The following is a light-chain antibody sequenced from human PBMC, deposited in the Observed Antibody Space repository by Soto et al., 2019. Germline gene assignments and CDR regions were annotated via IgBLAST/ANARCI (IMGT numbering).Light chain of an antibody. CDR3: QNCFTVPYT. CDR2: DAS. Sequence: DIQMTQSPSSLSASVGDRITITCQASQDISNRLNWYHQKPGKAPNLLIYDASNLAAGVPSGFSGSGSGTHFTFTITSLQPEDIGTYYCQNCFTVPYTFGQGPRWIS. J-gene: IGKJ2*01. CDR1: QDISNR. V-gene: IGKV1-33*01.